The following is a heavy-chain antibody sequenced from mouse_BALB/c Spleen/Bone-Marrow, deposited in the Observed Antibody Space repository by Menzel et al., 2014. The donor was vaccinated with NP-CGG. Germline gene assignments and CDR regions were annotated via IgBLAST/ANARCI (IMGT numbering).Heavy chain of an antibody. V-gene: IGHV2-9*02. CDR2: IWAGGST. Sequence: VQLVESGPGLVAPSQSLSITCTVSGFSLTHYGVHWVRQPPEKGLEWLGVIWAGGSTNYISAFMSRLSISKDNSKSQVFLKIHSLQTDDTAMYFCARVGDSDYAMDYWGQGTSVTVSS. J-gene: IGHJ4*01. D-gene: IGHD2-13*01. CDR3: ARVGDSDYAMDY. CDR1: GFSLTHYG.